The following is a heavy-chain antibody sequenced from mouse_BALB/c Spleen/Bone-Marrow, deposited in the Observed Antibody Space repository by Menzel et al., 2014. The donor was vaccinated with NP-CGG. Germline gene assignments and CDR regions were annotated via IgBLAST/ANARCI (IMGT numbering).Heavy chain of an antibody. Sequence: EVQLQQSGAVLVKPGASVKLSYTASGFNIKDTYMHWVKQRPEQGLEWIGRIDPANGNTKYDPKFQGKATITADTSSNTAYLQLSSLTSEDTAVYYCANYDYGWYFDVWGAGTTVTVSS. CDR1: GFNIKDTY. D-gene: IGHD2-4*01. CDR2: IDPANGNT. V-gene: IGHV14-3*02. J-gene: IGHJ1*01. CDR3: ANYDYGWYFDV.